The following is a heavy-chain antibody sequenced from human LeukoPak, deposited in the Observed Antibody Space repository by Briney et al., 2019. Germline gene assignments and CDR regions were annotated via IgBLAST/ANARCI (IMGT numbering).Heavy chain of an antibody. J-gene: IGHJ3*02. V-gene: IGHV4-34*01. CDR2: INHSGST. D-gene: IGHD3-3*01. Sequence: SETLSLTCAVYGGSFSGYYWSWIRQPPGKGLEWIGEINHSGSTNYNPSLKSRVTISVDTSKNQFSLKLSSVTAADTAVYYCARLRYYDFWSGSQGFDIWGQGTMVTVSS. CDR3: ARLRYYDFWSGSQGFDI. CDR1: GGSFSGYY.